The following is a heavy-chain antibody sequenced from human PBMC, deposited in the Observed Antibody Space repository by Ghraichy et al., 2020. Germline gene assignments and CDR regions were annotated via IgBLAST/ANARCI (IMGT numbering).Heavy chain of an antibody. CDR1: GGSFSGYY. V-gene: IGHV4-34*01. CDR3: ARRRVLMVYGGRIFNWFDP. J-gene: IGHJ5*02. D-gene: IGHD2-8*01. CDR2: INHSGST. Sequence: SETLSLTCAVYGGSFSGYYWSWIRQPPGKGLEWIGEINHSGSTIYNPSLKSRVTISVDTSKNQFSLKLSSVTAADTAVYYCARRRVLMVYGGRIFNWFDPWGQGTLVTVSS.